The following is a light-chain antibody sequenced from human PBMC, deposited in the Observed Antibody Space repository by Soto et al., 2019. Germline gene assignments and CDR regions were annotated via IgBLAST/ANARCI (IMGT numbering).Light chain of an antibody. CDR2: DAS. Sequence: DIQMTQSPSSLSASVGDRVTITCQASQDISNYLNWYQQKPGKAPKLLIYDASNLETGVPSRFSGSGSGTDFTFTISSLQPADIATYYCQQYDKGLTFGGGTKVEIK. J-gene: IGKJ4*01. CDR3: QQYDKGLT. V-gene: IGKV1-33*01. CDR1: QDISNY.